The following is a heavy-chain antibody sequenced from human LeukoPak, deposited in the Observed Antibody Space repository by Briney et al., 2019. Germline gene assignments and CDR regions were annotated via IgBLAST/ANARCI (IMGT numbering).Heavy chain of an antibody. V-gene: IGHV4-61*02. CDR1: GGSICSGSYY. J-gene: IGHJ4*02. Sequence: SETLSLTCTVSGGSICSGSYYWSWIRQPAGKGLEWIGRIYTKGSTDYNPSLKSRVTISIDTSKNQFSPKLSSVTAADTAVYYCARDLYCTSTSCFNYWGQGTLVTVSS. D-gene: IGHD2-2*01. CDR2: IYTKGST. CDR3: ARDLYCTSTSCFNY.